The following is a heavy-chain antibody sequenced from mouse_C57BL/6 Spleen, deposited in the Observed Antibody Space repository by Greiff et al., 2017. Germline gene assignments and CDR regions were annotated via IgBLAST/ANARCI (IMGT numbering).Heavy chain of an antibody. Sequence: EVKLQQSGAELVRPGASVKLSCTASGFNIKDDYMHWVKQRPEQGLEWIGWIDPENGDTEYASKFQGKATITADTSSNTAYLQLSSLTSEDTAVYYCTTENGSSFWYFDGWGTGTTVTVSS. V-gene: IGHV14-4*01. CDR3: TTENGSSFWYFDG. J-gene: IGHJ1*03. CDR1: GFNIKDDY. D-gene: IGHD1-1*01. CDR2: IDPENGDT.